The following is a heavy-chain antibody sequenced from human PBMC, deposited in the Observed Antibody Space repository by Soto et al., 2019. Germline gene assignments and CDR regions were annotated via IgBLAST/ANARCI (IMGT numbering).Heavy chain of an antibody. V-gene: IGHV3-74*01. CDR2: IDGAGRST. D-gene: IGHD6-6*01. CDR3: SSAGSTSWY. J-gene: IGHJ4*02. Sequence: VQLVESGGGLVQPGGSLRLSCAASGFTFSSYWMHWVRQPPGKGLVWVSRIDGAGRSTNYADSVKGRFTISRDNAKNTLYLPMNTPRSEDTAVSYCSSAGSTSWYWGLGSLVTVSS. CDR1: GFTFSSYW.